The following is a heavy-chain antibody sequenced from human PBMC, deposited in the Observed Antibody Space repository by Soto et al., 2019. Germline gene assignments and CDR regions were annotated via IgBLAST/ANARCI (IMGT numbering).Heavy chain of an antibody. CDR1: GGSLSGATYC. V-gene: IGHV4-30-2*01. J-gene: IGHJ4*02. CDR2: SFPSGTT. Sequence: PAETLSLTCGVSGGSLSGATYCWNWIRHPTGKGLEWIGYSFPSGTTYYNPSLKSRVTISIEVSKNQFSLSLRSLTAADTAVYYWARSREVDHWSQGTLVT. CDR3: ARSREVDH.